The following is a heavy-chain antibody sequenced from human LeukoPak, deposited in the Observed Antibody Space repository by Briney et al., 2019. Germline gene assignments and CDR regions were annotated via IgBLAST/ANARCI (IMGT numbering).Heavy chain of an antibody. CDR2: ISGSGGST. J-gene: IGHJ6*02. CDR3: AKDLYECSGYVGYYYGMDV. D-gene: IGHD3-22*01. CDR1: GFTFNNAW. Sequence: GGSLRLSCAASGFTFNNAWMNWIRQAPGKGLEWVSGISGSGGSTYYADSVKGRFSISRENSKNTLYLQMNSLRAEDTAVYYCAKDLYECSGYVGYYYGMDVWGQGTTVTVS. V-gene: IGHV3-23*01.